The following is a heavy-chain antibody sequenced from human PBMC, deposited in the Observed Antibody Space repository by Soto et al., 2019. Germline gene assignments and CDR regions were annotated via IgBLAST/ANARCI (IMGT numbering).Heavy chain of an antibody. CDR3: ARDSGQVFMWELISQLTSGHFDY. V-gene: IGHV3-33*01. J-gene: IGHJ4*02. CDR1: GFTFSSYG. D-gene: IGHD1-26*01. Sequence: GGSLRLSCAASGFTFSSYGMHWVRQAPGKGLEWVAVIWYDGSNKYYADSVKGRFTISRDNSKNTLYLQMNSLRAEDTAVYYCARDSGQVFMWELISQLTSGHFDYWGQGTLVTVSS. CDR2: IWYDGSNK.